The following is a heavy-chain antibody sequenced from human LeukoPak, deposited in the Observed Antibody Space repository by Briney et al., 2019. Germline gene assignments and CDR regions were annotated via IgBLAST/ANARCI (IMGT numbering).Heavy chain of an antibody. J-gene: IGHJ4*02. CDR1: GDSINKYF. CDR2: ISHNGNT. CDR3: ARGGPEDRTWRYYIDF. Sequence: PSETLSLTCTVSGDSINKYFWSWLRQSPGKGPEWLGYISHNGNTNYYPSLKSRVTISLDKSNNQFSLRLSFVTAADTAVYYCARGGPEDRTWRYYIDFWGQGILVTVSS. V-gene: IGHV4-59*01.